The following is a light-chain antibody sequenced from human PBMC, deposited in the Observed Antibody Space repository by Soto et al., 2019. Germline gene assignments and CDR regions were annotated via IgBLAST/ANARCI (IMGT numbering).Light chain of an antibody. CDR2: EVT. J-gene: IGLJ1*01. CDR3: SSYAGSRYV. CDR1: SSDVGGYYY. Sequence: QSALTQPPSASGSPRQSVTISCTGTSSDVGGYYYVSWYQQHPGKAPELIIYEVTKRPSGVPDRFSGSKSGNTASLTVSGLQAEDEADYYCSSYAGSRYVFGTGTKLTVL. V-gene: IGLV2-8*01.